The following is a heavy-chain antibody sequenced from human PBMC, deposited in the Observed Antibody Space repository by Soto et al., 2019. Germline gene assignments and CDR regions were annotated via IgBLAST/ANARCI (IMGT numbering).Heavy chain of an antibody. J-gene: IGHJ4*02. CDR1: GLTFGSRA. Sequence: LRLSCVASGLTFGSRAMSWVRQAPGEGLQWVSAITDTGGDAKYADSVRGRFVISRDNSKKTLYLQMTSLTAEDSAMYFCARGSTDSYPGSRIFDFWGRGTLVTVSS. D-gene: IGHD3-10*01. CDR2: ITDTGGDA. V-gene: IGHV3-23*01. CDR3: ARGSTDSYPGSRIFDF.